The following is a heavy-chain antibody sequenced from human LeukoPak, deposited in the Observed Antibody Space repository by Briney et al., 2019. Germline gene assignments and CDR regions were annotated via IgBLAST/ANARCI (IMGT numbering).Heavy chain of an antibody. CDR1: GGSFSGYY. CDR3: ARGFRSHLYY. J-gene: IGHJ4*02. D-gene: IGHD3-16*02. V-gene: IGHV4-34*01. Sequence: SETLSLTCAVYGGSFSGYYWSWIRQPPGKGLEWIGEINHSGSTNYNPSLKSRVTISVDTSKNQFSLKLSSVTAADTAVYYCARGFRSHLYYWGQGTLVTVSS. CDR2: INHSGST.